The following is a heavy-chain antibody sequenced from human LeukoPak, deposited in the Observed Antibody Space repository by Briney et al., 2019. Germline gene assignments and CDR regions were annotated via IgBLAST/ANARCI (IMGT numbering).Heavy chain of an antibody. CDR2: IYYSGST. D-gene: IGHD2-15*01. Sequence: SQTLSLTCTVSGGSISSSSYYWGWIRQPLGKGLEWIGSIYYSGSTYYNPSLKSRVTISVDTSRSQFSLKLSSVTAADTAVYYCARHRDSRYCSGGSCYNWFDPWGQGTLVTVSS. CDR1: GGSISSSSYY. CDR3: ARHRDSRYCSGGSCYNWFDP. V-gene: IGHV4-39*01. J-gene: IGHJ5*02.